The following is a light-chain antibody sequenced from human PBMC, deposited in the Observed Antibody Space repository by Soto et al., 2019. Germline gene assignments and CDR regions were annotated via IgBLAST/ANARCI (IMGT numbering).Light chain of an antibody. V-gene: IGKV3-20*01. CDR3: QQYGSSPIT. CDR2: DAS. Sequence: EIVLTQSPGTLSLSPGEKTTLSCRASQSGSGTYLAWYQQKTGQAPRLLIYDASSRATGIPDRFSGSGSGTDFTLTISRLEPEDYAVYYCQQYGSSPITFGQGTRLEIK. J-gene: IGKJ5*01. CDR1: QSGSGTY.